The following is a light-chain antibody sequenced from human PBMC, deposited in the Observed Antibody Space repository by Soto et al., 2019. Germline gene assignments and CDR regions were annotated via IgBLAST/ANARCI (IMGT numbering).Light chain of an antibody. CDR3: QQYGSSSWT. CDR2: GAS. CDR1: QSVSSIY. Sequence: EIVLTQSPGTLSLSPGERATLSCRASQSVSSIYLAWYQHKPGQAPRLLIYGASSSATGIPDRFSGSRSGTDFTLTISRLEPEDFAVYYFQQYGSSSWTFGRGTTVEIK. J-gene: IGKJ1*01. V-gene: IGKV3-20*01.